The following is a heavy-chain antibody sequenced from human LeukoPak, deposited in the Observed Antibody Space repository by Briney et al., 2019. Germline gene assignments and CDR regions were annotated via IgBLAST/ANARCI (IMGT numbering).Heavy chain of an antibody. V-gene: IGHV3-21*04. J-gene: IGHJ4*02. CDR3: AKLRAARPGY. CDR2: ISSSSSYI. Sequence: PGGSLRLSCAASGFTFSSYSMNWVRQAPGKGLEWVSSISSSSSYIYYADSVKGRFTISRDNSKNTLYLQMHSLRPEDTAIYYCAKLRAARPGYWGQGTLVTVSS. D-gene: IGHD6-6*01. CDR1: GFTFSSYS.